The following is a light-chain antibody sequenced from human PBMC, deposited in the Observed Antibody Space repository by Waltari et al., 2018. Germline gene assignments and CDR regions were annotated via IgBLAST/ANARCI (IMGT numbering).Light chain of an antibody. V-gene: IGKV1-9*01. CDR2: SAS. CDR3: QQLHTYPYT. Sequence: DIQLTQSPSFLSASVGDRVTITCRASQGISSYLAWYQQEPGKAPKLLISSASTLQSGVPSRFSGSGSWTAFTLTISSLQPEDFAAYYCQQLHTYPYTFGQGTKVEIK. CDR1: QGISSY. J-gene: IGKJ2*01.